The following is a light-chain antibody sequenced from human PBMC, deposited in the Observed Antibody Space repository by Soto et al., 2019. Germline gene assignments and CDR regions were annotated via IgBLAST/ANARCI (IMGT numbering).Light chain of an antibody. J-gene: IGKJ2*01. Sequence: DIQMAQSPSSLSASIRDLVTITFRTSQRISSHFNWYQHKPGRSPKLLIFGASTLQFGVPSRFSGSGSGTDFTLTISGLQPEDCATYYRQQSYGTSRTFGQGTRLEVK. CDR2: GAS. CDR1: QRISSH. CDR3: QQSYGTSRT. V-gene: IGKV1-39*01.